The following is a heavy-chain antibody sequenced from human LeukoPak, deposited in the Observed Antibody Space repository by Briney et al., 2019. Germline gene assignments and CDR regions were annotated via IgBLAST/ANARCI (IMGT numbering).Heavy chain of an antibody. J-gene: IGHJ4*02. CDR1: GFTFSSYG. CDR3: ARDGRWSGSFDY. CDR2: ISYDGSNK. Sequence: GGSLRLSCAASGFTFSSYGMHWVRQAPGKGLEWVAVISYDGSNKYYADSVKGRFTISRDNAKNSLYLQMNSLRDEDTAVYYCARDGRWSGSFDYWGQGTLVTVSS. D-gene: IGHD1-26*01. V-gene: IGHV3-30*03.